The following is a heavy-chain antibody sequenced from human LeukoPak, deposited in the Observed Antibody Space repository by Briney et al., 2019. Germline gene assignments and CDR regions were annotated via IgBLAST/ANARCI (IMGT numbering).Heavy chain of an antibody. CDR2: MNPNRGNT. V-gene: IGHV1-8*01. J-gene: IGHJ4*02. Sequence: GASVKVSCKASGYTFTSYDINWVRQATGQGLEWMGWMNPNRGNTDYAQKFQGRVTMTRNTSISTAYMELSSLRSEDTAVYYCARGLYLVATTVEYYFDYWGQGTLVTVSS. CDR1: GYTFTSYD. D-gene: IGHD5-12*01. CDR3: ARGLYLVATTVEYYFDY.